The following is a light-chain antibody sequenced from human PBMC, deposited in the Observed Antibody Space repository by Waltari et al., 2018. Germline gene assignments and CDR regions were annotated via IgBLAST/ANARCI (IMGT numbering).Light chain of an antibody. CDR3: QQSYSTPPIT. CDR1: QSLSSH. J-gene: IGKJ5*01. V-gene: IGKV1-39*01. Sequence: DIQMTQSPSSLSASVGDRVTITCRASQSLSSHLNWYQQKPGKAPKLLIYAASSLQSGVPSRFSGSGSGTDFTLTISSLQPEDFATYYCQQSYSTPPITFGQGTRLEIK. CDR2: AAS.